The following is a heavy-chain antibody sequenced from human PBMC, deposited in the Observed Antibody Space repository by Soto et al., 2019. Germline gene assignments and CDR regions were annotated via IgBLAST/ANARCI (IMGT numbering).Heavy chain of an antibody. CDR2: INGGTGQT. Sequence: ASVKVSCKASGYTFSTHAIHWVRQAPGQSLEWMGWINGGTGQTKHSHRFQDRVTITRDTSASTAYMELSSLRSEETAVYYCARGKGMEENYYYYGLDIWGEGTTV. CDR3: ARGKGMEENYYYYGLDI. CDR1: GYTFSTHA. V-gene: IGHV1-3*01. D-gene: IGHD1-1*01. J-gene: IGHJ6*02.